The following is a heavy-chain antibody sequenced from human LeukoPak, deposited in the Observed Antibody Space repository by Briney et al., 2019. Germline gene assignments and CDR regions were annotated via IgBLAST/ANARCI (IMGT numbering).Heavy chain of an antibody. J-gene: IGHJ4*01. CDR1: GFEFGTFG. Sequence: AGSLRLSCAAPGFEFGTFGMHWVRQPPGKGLTWVAFIRSDGSEGFYADSVKGRFTVSRNNRNDTVFLQLTNVTTADTGVYFCAKGFAVPVWGHGTRVSVS. CDR3: AKGFAVPV. V-gene: IGHV3-30*02. CDR2: IRSDGSEG. D-gene: IGHD2-21*01.